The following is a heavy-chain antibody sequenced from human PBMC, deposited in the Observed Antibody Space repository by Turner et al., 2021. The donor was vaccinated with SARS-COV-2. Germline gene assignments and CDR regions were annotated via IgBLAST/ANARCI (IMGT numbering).Heavy chain of an antibody. CDR3: AVIEMARITDAFDI. J-gene: IGHJ3*02. CDR1: GYTFTGYY. CDR2: INPNSGGT. V-gene: IGHV1-2*02. Sequence: QVSLVKSGSEGKKPGASGKVSCRASGYTFTGYYMHWVRQARGQGIEWIGWINPNSGGTNYAQKFQGRVTMTRDTSKSTAYMELSRLRSDDTAVYYCAVIEMARITDAFDIWGQGTMVTVSS. D-gene: IGHD5-12*01.